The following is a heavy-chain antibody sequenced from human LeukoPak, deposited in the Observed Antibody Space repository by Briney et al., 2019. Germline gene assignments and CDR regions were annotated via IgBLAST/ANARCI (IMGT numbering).Heavy chain of an antibody. V-gene: IGHV1-2*04. J-gene: IGHJ6*04. CDR2: INPNSGGT. Sequence: ASVKVSCKASGYTFTGYYMHWVRQAPGQGLEWMGWINPNSGGTNYAQKFQGWVTMTRDTSISTAYMELSGLRSDDTAVYYCARGALGYYYYYGMDVWGKGTTVTVSS. CDR1: GYTFTGYY. CDR3: ARGALGYYYYYGMDV.